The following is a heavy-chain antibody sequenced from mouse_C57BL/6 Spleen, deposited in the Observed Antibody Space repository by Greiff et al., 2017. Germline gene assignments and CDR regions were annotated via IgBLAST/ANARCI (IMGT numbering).Heavy chain of an antibody. J-gene: IGHJ4*01. Sequence: VKLMESGPGLVQPSQSLSITCTVSGFSLTSYGVHWVRQSPGKGLEWLGVIWSGGSTDYNAAFISRLSISKDNSKSQVFFKMNSLQADDTAIYYCARKRDDGYYDYAMDYWGQGTSVTVSS. CDR2: IWSGGST. CDR3: ARKRDDGYYDYAMDY. CDR1: GFSLTSYG. V-gene: IGHV2-2*01. D-gene: IGHD2-3*01.